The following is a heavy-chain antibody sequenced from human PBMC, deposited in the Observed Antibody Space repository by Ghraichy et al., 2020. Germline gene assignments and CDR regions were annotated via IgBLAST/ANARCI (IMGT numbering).Heavy chain of an antibody. D-gene: IGHD6-19*01. J-gene: IGHJ6*02. V-gene: IGHV3-7*01. CDR1: GFPFRGYW. CDR3: AKNIVVAGKILYFYYGMDV. Sequence: GSLRLSCAASGFPFRGYWMTWVRQAPGKGLEWVASIKQDGTEEKYLDSVKGRFTISRDNPKNSLYLQMDSLRAEDTAVYYCAKNIVVAGKILYFYYGMDVWGQGTTVTVSS. CDR2: IKQDGTEE.